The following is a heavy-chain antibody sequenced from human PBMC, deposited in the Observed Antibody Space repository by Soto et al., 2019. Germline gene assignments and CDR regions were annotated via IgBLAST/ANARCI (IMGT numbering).Heavy chain of an antibody. J-gene: IGHJ5*02. CDR2: IYYSGST. CDR1: GGSISSYY. V-gene: IGHV4-59*01. CDR3: ARFVVAGTENWFDP. Sequence: SETLSLTCTVSGGSISSYYWSWIRQPPGKGLEWIGYIYYSGSTNYNPSLKSRVTISVDTSKNQFSLKLSSVTAADTAVYYCARFVVAGTENWFDPWGQGTLVTVSS. D-gene: IGHD6-19*01.